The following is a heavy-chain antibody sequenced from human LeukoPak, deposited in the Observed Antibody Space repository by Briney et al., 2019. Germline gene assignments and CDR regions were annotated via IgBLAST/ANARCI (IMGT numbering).Heavy chain of an antibody. J-gene: IGHJ4*02. D-gene: IGHD1-26*01. CDR3: AFSNGSDYEDY. Sequence: SETLSLTCAVYGGSFSGYYWSWIRQPPGKGLEWIGEINHSGSTNYNPSLKSRVTISVDTSNNQFSLRLTSVTAADTAVYYCAFSNGSDYEDYWGQGLLVTVSS. CDR1: GGSFSGYY. V-gene: IGHV4-34*01. CDR2: INHSGST.